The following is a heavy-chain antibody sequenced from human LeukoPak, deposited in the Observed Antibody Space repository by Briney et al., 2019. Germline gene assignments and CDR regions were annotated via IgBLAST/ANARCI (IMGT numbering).Heavy chain of an antibody. CDR1: GFTFSNAW. Sequence: PGGSLRLSCAASGFTFSNAWMTWVRQAPGKGLEWLGRIRSKSSGGTSDYAAPLQGRFTFSRDDSKDTLYLQMNNLKTEDTAVYYCVTGGYISTGNFDFWGQGTLVTVSS. J-gene: IGHJ4*02. V-gene: IGHV3-15*01. CDR2: IRSKSSGGTS. D-gene: IGHD5-18*01. CDR3: VTGGYISTGNFDF.